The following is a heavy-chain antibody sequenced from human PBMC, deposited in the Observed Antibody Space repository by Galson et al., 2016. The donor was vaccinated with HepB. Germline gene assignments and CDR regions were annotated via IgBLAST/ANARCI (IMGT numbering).Heavy chain of an antibody. J-gene: IGHJ6*02. Sequence: SLRLSCAASGFTFSIYGMHWVRPAPGKGLEWVAVTWYDEINKYYADSVKGRFTISRDYSKNTLYLQMNSLRVDDTAVYYCARASQPYCSSTSCYAGYYHYYGMDVWGQGTTVTGSS. CDR2: TWYDEINK. D-gene: IGHD2-2*01. V-gene: IGHV3-33*01. CDR3: ARASQPYCSSTSCYAGYYHYYGMDV. CDR1: GFTFSIYG.